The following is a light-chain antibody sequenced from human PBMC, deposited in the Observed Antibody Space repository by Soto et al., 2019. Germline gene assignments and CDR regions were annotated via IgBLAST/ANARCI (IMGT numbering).Light chain of an antibody. J-gene: IGLJ1*01. CDR1: SRDIGAYDY. CDR3: SSYAGYNNVV. CDR2: EVS. Sequence: QSVLTQPASVSGSPGQSIAVSCTGTSRDIGAYDYVSWYQQHLGKAPKVIIAEVSKRPSGVSHRFSGSKSGNTASLTISGLQAEDEADYYCSSYAGYNNVVFGTGTKVTVL. V-gene: IGLV2-14*01.